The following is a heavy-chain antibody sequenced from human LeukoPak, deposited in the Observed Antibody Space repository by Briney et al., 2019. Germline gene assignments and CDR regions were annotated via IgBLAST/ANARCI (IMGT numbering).Heavy chain of an antibody. V-gene: IGHV3-15*01. CDR2: IKSKTDGGTT. J-gene: IGHJ5*02. D-gene: IGHD2-2*01. Sequence: GGSLRLSCAASGFTFSNAWMSWVRQAPGKGLEWVGRIKSKTDGGTTDYAAPVKGRFTISRDDTKNTLYLQMNSLKTEDTAVYYCTTDIRGGYCSSTSCHPWGQGTLVTVSS. CDR1: GFTFSNAW. CDR3: TTDIRGGYCSSTSCHP.